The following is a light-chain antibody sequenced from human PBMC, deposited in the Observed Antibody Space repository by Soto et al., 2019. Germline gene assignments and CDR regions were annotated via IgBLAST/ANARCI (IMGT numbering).Light chain of an antibody. J-gene: IGKJ2*01. Sequence: EIVMTQSPLSLPATPGEPASISCRSSQSLLNSNGYTYLDWYLQKPGQTPQFLIYLVSNRSSGVPDRLIGSGSGTDFTLKISRVEAEDVGVYFCMQAALTPYTFGLGTKLEIK. CDR3: MQAALTPYT. CDR2: LVS. V-gene: IGKV2-28*01. CDR1: QSLLNSNGYTY.